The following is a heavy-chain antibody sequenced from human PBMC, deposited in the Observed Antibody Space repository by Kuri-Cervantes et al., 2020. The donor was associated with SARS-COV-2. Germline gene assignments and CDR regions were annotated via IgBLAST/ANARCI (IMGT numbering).Heavy chain of an antibody. CDR2: IYTTGTT. CDR1: GDSVADSP. D-gene: IGHD2-2*01. V-gene: IGHV4-4*07. J-gene: IGHJ6*03. CDR3: ARAGIKFQDFYYYYYMDV. Sequence: SETLSLTCSVSGDSVADSPWSWVRQPAGKGLEWIGHIYTTGTTYYNPSLKSRVIVSVDTSTNQLSLRLNSVTAADTAVYYCARAGIKFQDFYYYYYMDVWGIGTTVTVSS.